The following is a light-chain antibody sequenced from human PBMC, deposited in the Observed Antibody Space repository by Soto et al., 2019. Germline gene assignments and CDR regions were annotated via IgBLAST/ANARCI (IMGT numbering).Light chain of an antibody. Sequence: EIVLTQSPATLSLSPGERATLSCRASQSVSSYLALYQQKPGQAPRLLIYDTSNRATGIPARFSGSGSGTDFTLTISSLEPEDFAVYYCQHRGNWPPITFGQGTRLEI. J-gene: IGKJ5*01. CDR2: DTS. CDR1: QSVSSY. CDR3: QHRGNWPPIT. V-gene: IGKV3-11*01.